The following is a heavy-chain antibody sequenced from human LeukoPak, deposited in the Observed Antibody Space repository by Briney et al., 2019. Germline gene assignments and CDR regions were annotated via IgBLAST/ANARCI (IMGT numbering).Heavy chain of an antibody. CDR3: ARGSIRMIVATSPSFSY. J-gene: IGHJ4*02. D-gene: IGHD3-22*01. V-gene: IGHV1-3*01. CDR2: INAGNGNT. Sequence: ASVKVSCKASGYTFTSYAMHWVRQAPGQRLEWMGWINAGNGNTKYSQKFQGRVTITRDTSASTAYMELSSLRSEDTAVYYCARGSIRMIVATSPSFSYWGQGTLVTVSS. CDR1: GYTFTSYA.